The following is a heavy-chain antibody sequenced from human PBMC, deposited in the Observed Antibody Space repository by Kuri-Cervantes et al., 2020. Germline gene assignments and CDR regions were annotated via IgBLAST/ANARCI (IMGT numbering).Heavy chain of an antibody. CDR3: ARAPMVQGVIITDDAFDI. CDR1: GYTFTSYD. CDR2: MNPNSGNT. Sequence: ASVKVSCKASGYTFTSYDINWVRQATEQGLEWMGWMNPNSGNTGYAQKFQGRVTMTRDTSTSTVYMELSSLRSEDTAVYYCARAPMVQGVIITDDAFDIWGQGTMVTVSS. J-gene: IGHJ3*02. V-gene: IGHV1-8*01. D-gene: IGHD3-10*01.